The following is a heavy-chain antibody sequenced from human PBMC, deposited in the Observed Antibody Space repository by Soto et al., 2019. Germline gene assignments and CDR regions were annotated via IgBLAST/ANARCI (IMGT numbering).Heavy chain of an antibody. CDR1: GFTFSSYA. CDR2: ISGSGGST. V-gene: IGHV3-23*01. D-gene: IGHD3-10*01. Sequence: GGSLRLSCAASGFTFSSYAMSWVRQAPGKGLEWVSAISGSGGSTYYADSVKGRFTISRDNSKNTLYLQMNSLRAEDTAVCYCAKAAPPLLWFGELPRNFDYWGQGTLVTVSS. CDR3: AKAAPPLLWFGELPRNFDY. J-gene: IGHJ4*02.